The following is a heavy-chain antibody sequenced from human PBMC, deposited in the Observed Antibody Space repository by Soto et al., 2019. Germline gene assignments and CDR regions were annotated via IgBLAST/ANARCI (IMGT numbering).Heavy chain of an antibody. D-gene: IGHD4-17*01. CDR1: GFTFSSYA. J-gene: IGHJ3*02. Sequence: GGSLRLSCAASGFTFSSYAMSWVRQAPGKGLEWVSAISGSGGSTYYADSVKGRFTISRDNSKNTLYLQMNSLEAEDTAVYYCAKALWEPGYGDHGFGAFDIWGQGTMVTVSS. CDR2: ISGSGGST. CDR3: AKALWEPGYGDHGFGAFDI. V-gene: IGHV3-23*01.